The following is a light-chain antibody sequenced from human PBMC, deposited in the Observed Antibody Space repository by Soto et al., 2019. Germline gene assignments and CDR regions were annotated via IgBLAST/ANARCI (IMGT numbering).Light chain of an antibody. CDR3: QSYDSTLRARDV. J-gene: IGLJ1*01. V-gene: IGLV2-8*01. CDR2: GVT. CDR1: GSDIGAYNF. Sequence: QSALAQPPSASGSPGQSVTISCTGSGSDIGAYNFVSWYQQHPGKPPKLMIFGVTERPSGVPDRFSGSKSGTSASLAITGLQAEDEGDYYCQSYDSTLRARDVFGTGTKVTVL.